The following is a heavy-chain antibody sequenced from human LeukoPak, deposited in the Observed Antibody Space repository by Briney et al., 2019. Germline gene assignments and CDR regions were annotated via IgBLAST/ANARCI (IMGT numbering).Heavy chain of an antibody. J-gene: IGHJ4*02. CDR1: GFTVSNNY. V-gene: IGHV3-7*01. Sequence: PGGSLRLSCAASGFTVSNNYMNWVRQAPGKGLEWVANIKEDGTEKYYVDSVKGRFTISRDNAKNSLYLQMNSLRVEDTAVYYCVKHESWGQGTLVTVSS. CDR2: IKEDGTEK. CDR3: VKHES.